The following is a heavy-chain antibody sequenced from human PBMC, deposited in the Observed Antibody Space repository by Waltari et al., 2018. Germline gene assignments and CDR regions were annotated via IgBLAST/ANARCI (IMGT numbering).Heavy chain of an antibody. CDR3: ARRSSSYAFDI. CDR1: GFTFSSYA. J-gene: IGHJ3*02. V-gene: IGHV3-30-3*01. D-gene: IGHD6-6*01. CDR2: ISYDGSNK. Sequence: QVQLVESGGGVVQPGRSLRLSCAASGFTFSSYAMHWVRQAPGKGLEWVVVISYDGSNKYYADSVKGRFTISRDNSKNTLYLQMNSLRAEDTAVYYCARRSSSYAFDIWGQGTMVTVSS.